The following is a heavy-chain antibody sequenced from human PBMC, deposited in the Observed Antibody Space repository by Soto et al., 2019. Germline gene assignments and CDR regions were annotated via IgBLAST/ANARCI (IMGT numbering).Heavy chain of an antibody. D-gene: IGHD6-6*01. Sequence: QVQLQESGPGLVKPSETLSLTCTVSGGSVSSGSYYWSWIRQPPGKGLEWIGYIYYSGSTNYNPSLKSRVTISVDTSKNQFSLKLSSVTAADTAVYYCARDSSSSLGPLKFYYGMDVW. CDR1: GGSVSSGSYY. CDR3: ARDSSSSLGPLKFYYGMDV. V-gene: IGHV4-61*01. CDR2: IYYSGST. J-gene: IGHJ6*01.